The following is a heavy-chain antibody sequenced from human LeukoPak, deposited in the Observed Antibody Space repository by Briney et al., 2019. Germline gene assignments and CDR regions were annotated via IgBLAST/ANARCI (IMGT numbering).Heavy chain of an antibody. J-gene: IGHJ5*02. CDR3: AKGSVLRFLEWVHNWFDP. CDR2: ISSSSSYI. CDR1: GFTFSSYS. D-gene: IGHD3-3*01. V-gene: IGHV3-21*01. Sequence: GGSLRLSCAASGFTFSSYSMNWVRQAPGKGLEWVSSISSSSSYIYYADSVKGRFTISRDNAKNSLYLQMNSLRAEDTAVYYCAKGSVLRFLEWVHNWFDPWGQGTLVTVSS.